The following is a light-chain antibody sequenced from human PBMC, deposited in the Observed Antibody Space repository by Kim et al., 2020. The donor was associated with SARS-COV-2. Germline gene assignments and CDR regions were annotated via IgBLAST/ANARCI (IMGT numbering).Light chain of an antibody. V-gene: IGLV2-14*03. Sequence: QSALTQPASVSGSPGQSITISCTGTSSDVGGYNYVSWYQQHPGKAPKLMIYDVINRPSGVSNRFSGSKSGNTASLTISGLQAEDEADYYCSSYTSSSTVFGGGTKVTVL. CDR3: SSYTSSSTV. CDR2: DVI. CDR1: SSDVGGYNY. J-gene: IGLJ2*01.